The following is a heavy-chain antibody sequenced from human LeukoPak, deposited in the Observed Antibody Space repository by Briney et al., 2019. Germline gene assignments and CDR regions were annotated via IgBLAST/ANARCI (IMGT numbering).Heavy chain of an antibody. CDR2: IYSGGST. J-gene: IGHJ4*02. Sequence: GGSVRLSCAASGFAVSSNHMSWVRQAPGKGLEWVSVIYSGGSTDYADSVKGRFTISRDNLKNTLYLQMNSLRAEDTAVYYCARGPAGYNWGQGTLVTFSS. V-gene: IGHV3-53*01. D-gene: IGHD1-1*01. CDR3: ARGPAGYN. CDR1: GFAVSSNH.